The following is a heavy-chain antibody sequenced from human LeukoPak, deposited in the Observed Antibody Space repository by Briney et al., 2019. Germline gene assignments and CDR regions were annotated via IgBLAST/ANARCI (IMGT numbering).Heavy chain of an antibody. CDR3: TAYYYGSGTYYNQFDY. CDR2: IKSKTDGGTT. J-gene: IGHJ4*02. CDR1: GFTFSKYA. V-gene: IGHV3-15*01. D-gene: IGHD3-10*01. Sequence: GGSLRLSCAASGFTFSKYAMTWVRQAPGKGLEWVGRIKSKTDGGTTDYAAPVKGRFTFSRDDSKNTLYLQMNSLKTEDTAVYYCTAYYYGSGTYYNQFDYWGQGTLVTVSS.